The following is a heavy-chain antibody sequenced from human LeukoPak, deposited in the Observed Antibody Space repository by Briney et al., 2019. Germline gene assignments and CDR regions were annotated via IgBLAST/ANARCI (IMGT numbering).Heavy chain of an antibody. V-gene: IGHV4-34*01. CDR3: ARLRAVTRSSSWLQVRRRFDY. CDR1: GGSFSGYY. D-gene: IGHD6-13*01. Sequence: PSETLSLTCAVHGGSFSGYYWSWIRQPPGKGLEWIGEINHSGSTNYNPSLKSRVTISVDTSKNQFSLKLSSVTAADTAVYYCARLRAVTRSSSWLQVRRRFDYWGQGTLVTVSS. CDR2: INHSGST. J-gene: IGHJ4*02.